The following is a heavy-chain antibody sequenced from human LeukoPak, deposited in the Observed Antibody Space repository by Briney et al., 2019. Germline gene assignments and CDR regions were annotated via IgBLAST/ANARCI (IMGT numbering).Heavy chain of an antibody. D-gene: IGHD6-19*01. CDR3: ANTVAGGSSFDY. Sequence: PGGSLRLSCAASGFTFSSDAMSWVRQAPGKGLEWVSAISGSGGSTYYADSVKGRFTISRDNSKNTLYLQMNSLRAEDTAVYYCANTVAGGSSFDYWGQGTLVTVSS. J-gene: IGHJ4*02. V-gene: IGHV3-23*01. CDR2: ISGSGGST. CDR1: GFTFSSDA.